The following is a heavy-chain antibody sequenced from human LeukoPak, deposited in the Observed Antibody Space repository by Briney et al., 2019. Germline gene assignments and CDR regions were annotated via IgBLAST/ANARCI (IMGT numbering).Heavy chain of an antibody. V-gene: IGHV3-74*01. Sequence: PGGSLRLSCAASGFTFSSYWMHWVRQAPGKGLVWVSRISSDGSNTTYADSVKGRFTISRDNAKNTLYLQMNSLRAEDTAVYYCSRGKNGDSLFDYWGQGTLVTVSS. CDR3: SRGKNGDSLFDY. CDR1: GFTFSSYW. D-gene: IGHD4-17*01. CDR2: ISSDGSNT. J-gene: IGHJ4*02.